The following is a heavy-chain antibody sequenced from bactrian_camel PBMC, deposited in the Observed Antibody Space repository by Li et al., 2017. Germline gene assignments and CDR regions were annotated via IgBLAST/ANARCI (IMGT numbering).Heavy chain of an antibody. CDR2: MEVDGTS. J-gene: IGHJ4*01. CDR3: AADEPSFCAVVGGEGFGY. CDR1: GDTSTTHC. Sequence: HVQLVESGGGSVQTGGSLRLSCLLSGDTSTTHCMGWLRQGPGKEREEVAAMEVDGTSVYAPSVRGRFTISRDNDKNTLYLQMNYLKPEDTGMYYCAADEPSFCAVVGGEGFGYWGQGTQVTVS. D-gene: IGHD7*01. V-gene: IGHV3S53*01.